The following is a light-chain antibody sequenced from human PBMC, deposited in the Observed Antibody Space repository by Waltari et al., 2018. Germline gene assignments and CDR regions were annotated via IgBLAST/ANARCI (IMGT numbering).Light chain of an antibody. CDR3: QSYDTTLSVV. CDR2: VST. V-gene: IGLV1-40*01. Sequence: QSVLTQPPSVSGAPGQRVTISCTGSGSNIGAGYDVHWYQQLPRAAPKLLIYVSTSRPLGVPDRFFGSTSGTSAFLAITGLQAEDEADYYCQSYDTTLSVVFGGGTKLTVL. CDR1: GSNIGAGYD. J-gene: IGLJ3*02.